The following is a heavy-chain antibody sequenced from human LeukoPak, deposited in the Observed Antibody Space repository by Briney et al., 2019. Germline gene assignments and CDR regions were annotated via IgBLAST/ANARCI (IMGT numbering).Heavy chain of an antibody. Sequence: GGSLRLSCAASGFTFSSYGMHWVRQAPGKGLEWLAVISPAENKNNHADSAKGRFTISRDNSKDTLYLQMNSLRPEDTAVYYCARAPNNAWHNFDCWGQGTLVTVSS. V-gene: IGHV3-30*03. J-gene: IGHJ4*02. CDR2: ISPAENKN. D-gene: IGHD1/OR15-1a*01. CDR1: GFTFSSYG. CDR3: ARAPNNAWHNFDC.